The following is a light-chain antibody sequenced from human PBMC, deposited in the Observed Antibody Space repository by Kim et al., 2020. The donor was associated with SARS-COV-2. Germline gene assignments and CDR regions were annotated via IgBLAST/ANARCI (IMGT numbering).Light chain of an antibody. J-gene: IGKJ4*01. CDR3: QQYYTYPLS. CDR1: QSISSY. Sequence: AIRMTQSPSSFSASTGDRVTITCRASQSISSYVAWYQQKPGKAPKLLIYDASTLQSGVPSRFSGSGSGTDFALTISCLQSEDFATYYCQQYYTYPLSFGGGTKVDIK. CDR2: DAS. V-gene: IGKV1-8*01.